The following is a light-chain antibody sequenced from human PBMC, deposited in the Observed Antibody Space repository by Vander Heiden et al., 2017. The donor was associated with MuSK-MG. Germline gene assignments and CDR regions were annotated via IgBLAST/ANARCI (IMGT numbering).Light chain of an antibody. CDR2: DAP. CDR3: QQRSNWPPIT. J-gene: IGKJ5*01. Sequence: EIVLTQPPATLSLSPGERATLSCRASQSVSSYLAWYQQKPGQAPRLLIYDAPNRATGIPARFSGSGSGTDFTLTISSLEPEDFAVYYCQQRSNWPPITFGQGTRLEIK. V-gene: IGKV3-11*01. CDR1: QSVSSY.